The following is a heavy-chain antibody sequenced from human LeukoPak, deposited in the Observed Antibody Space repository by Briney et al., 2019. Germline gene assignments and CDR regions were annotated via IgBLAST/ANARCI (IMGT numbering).Heavy chain of an antibody. Sequence: GGSLRLSCAAPRYTSSIYWLYSVREALGKGLVWVSRINRDGSIANYADSVKGRFTISKDNAKNTAYLQMNTLRAEDTAVYYCIRAPTSRYFDYGGEGTLVTVSS. CDR2: INRDGSIA. CDR3: IRAPTSRYFDY. CDR1: RYTSSIYW. J-gene: IGHJ4*02. D-gene: IGHD2-2*01. V-gene: IGHV3-74*01.